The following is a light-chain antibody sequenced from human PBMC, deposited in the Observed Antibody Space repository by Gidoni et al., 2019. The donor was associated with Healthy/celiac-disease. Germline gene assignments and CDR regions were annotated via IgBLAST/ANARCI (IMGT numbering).Light chain of an antibody. J-gene: IGKJ1*01. Sequence: GRRATINCKSSQSVLYSSNNMNYLAWYQQKPGQPPKLLIYWASTRESGVPDRFSGSGSGTDFTLTISSLQAEDVAVYYCQQYYSTPWTFGQGTKVEIK. CDR1: QSVLYSSNNMNY. V-gene: IGKV4-1*01. CDR3: QQYYSTPWT. CDR2: WAS.